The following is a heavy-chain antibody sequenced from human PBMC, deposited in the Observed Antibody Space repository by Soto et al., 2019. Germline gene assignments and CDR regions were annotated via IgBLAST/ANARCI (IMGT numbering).Heavy chain of an antibody. CDR3: ARERVNYYGSGNLGC. CDR2: IKQDGSEK. V-gene: IGHV3-7*01. D-gene: IGHD3-10*01. CDR1: GFTFSSYR. Sequence: GSLRLSCAASGFTFSSYRMSWVRQAPGKGLEWVANIKQDGSEKYYAESVKGRFTISRDNSKNTLFLQMNTLRAEDTAVYYCARERVNYYGSGNLGCWGQGSLVSVAS. J-gene: IGHJ4*02.